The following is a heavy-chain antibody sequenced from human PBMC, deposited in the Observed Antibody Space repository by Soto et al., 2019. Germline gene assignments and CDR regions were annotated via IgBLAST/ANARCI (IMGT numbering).Heavy chain of an antibody. V-gene: IGHV3-23*01. CDR1: RLTFSNYA. Sequence: PGGSLRLSCVISRLTFSNYALNWVRQAPGKGLEWVSSISGSGDTAYYADSEKGRFTISRDNSKNTLYLQKNSLRVEDTALYYCAKADYSYSWAPGDYWGQGTLVTVSS. CDR3: AKADYSYSWAPGDY. CDR2: ISGSGDTA. D-gene: IGHD6-13*01. J-gene: IGHJ4*02.